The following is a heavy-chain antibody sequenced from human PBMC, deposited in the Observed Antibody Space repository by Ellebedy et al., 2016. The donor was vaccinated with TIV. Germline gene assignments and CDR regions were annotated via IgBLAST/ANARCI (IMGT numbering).Heavy chain of an antibody. CDR3: GSPTQASGYDSLHY. CDR2: INPHSGGT. J-gene: IGHJ4*02. CDR1: GYTFTAYY. D-gene: IGHD5-12*01. V-gene: IGHV1-2*02. Sequence: AASVKVSCKASGYTFTAYYMHLVRQAPGQGLEWMGWINPHSGGTNYAQKFQDRVTMTRDTSISTAYMELSGLTSDDTAVYYCGSPTQASGYDSLHYWGQGAPVTVSS.